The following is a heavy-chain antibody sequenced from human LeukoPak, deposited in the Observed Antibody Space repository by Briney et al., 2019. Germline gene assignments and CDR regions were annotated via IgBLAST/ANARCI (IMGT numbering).Heavy chain of an antibody. Sequence: SVKVSCKASGGTFSNYAISWVRQAPGQGLEWMGGIIPIFRTTDYAQKFQGRVTITADESTSTAYMELSSLRSEDTAVYYCASVPPYSGFDFVDSWGQGTLVTVSS. CDR2: IIPIFRTT. CDR1: GGTFSNYA. J-gene: IGHJ4*02. D-gene: IGHD5-12*01. CDR3: ASVPPYSGFDFVDS. V-gene: IGHV1-69*13.